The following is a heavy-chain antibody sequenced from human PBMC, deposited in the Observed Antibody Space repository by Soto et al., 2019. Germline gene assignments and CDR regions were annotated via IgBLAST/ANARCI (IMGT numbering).Heavy chain of an antibody. CDR3: ARPAPSVEVGAALDY. Sequence: GGSLRLSCAASGFTFSTYAMAWVRQAPGKGLEWVSGVSASGLNTDYADPVKGRFYISRDNSKNTVSLQMNSLRAEDTAVYYCARPAPSVEVGAALDYWGQGTLVTVSS. V-gene: IGHV3-23*01. CDR1: GFTFSTYA. J-gene: IGHJ4*02. CDR2: VSASGLNT. D-gene: IGHD1-26*01.